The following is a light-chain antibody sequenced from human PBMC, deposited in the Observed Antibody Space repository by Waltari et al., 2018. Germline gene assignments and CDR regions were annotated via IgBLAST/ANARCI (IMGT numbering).Light chain of an antibody. J-gene: IGLJ1*01. V-gene: IGLV1-44*01. CDR1: SSNIGRNT. CDR3: AAWDDSLNGRYV. CDR2: SNN. Sequence: QSVLTQPPSASGTPGQRVTISCSGSSSNIGRNTVTCYQQLPGTAPKLLIYSNNQRPSGVPDRFSGSKSGTSASLAISGLQSEDEADYYCAAWDDSLNGRYVFGTGTKVTVL.